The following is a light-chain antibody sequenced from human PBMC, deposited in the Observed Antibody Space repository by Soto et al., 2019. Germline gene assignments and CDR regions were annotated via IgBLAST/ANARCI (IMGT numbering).Light chain of an antibody. V-gene: IGLV2-14*03. CDR3: SSYTISSTLV. Sequence: QSVLTQPASVSGSPGQSNTISCTGTSSDVGGYNYVSWYQHHPGKAPKVMIYDVSNRPSGVSNRFSGSKSGNTASLTISGLQAEDEADYYCSSYTISSTLVFGGGTKLTVL. J-gene: IGLJ2*01. CDR1: SSDVGGYNY. CDR2: DVS.